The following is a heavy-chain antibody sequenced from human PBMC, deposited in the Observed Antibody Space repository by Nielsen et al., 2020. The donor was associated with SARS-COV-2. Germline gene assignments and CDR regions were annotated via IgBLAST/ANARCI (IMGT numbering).Heavy chain of an antibody. D-gene: IGHD3-10*01. Sequence: WVRQAPGQGLAWMGWINTNTGNPTYAQGFTGRFVFSLDTSVSTAYLQISSLKAEDTAVYYCARGGVTMVRGGYYYYYMDVWGKGTTVTVSS. V-gene: IGHV7-4-1*02. CDR2: INTNTGNP. J-gene: IGHJ6*03. CDR3: ARGGVTMVRGGYYYYYMDV.